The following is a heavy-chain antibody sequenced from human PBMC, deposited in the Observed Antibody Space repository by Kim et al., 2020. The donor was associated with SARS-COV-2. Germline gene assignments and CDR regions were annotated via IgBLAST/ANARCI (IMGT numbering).Heavy chain of an antibody. J-gene: IGHJ4*02. CDR2: YN. Sequence: YNEYAVSVKSRLTISPDTSKNQFSLQLNSVTPEDTAVYYCTRSRTGAHDYWGQGTLVTVSS. V-gene: IGHV6-1*01. D-gene: IGHD1-1*01. CDR3: TRSRTGAHDY.